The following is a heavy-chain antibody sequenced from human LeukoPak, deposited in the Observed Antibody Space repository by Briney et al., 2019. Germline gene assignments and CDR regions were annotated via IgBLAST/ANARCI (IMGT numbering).Heavy chain of an antibody. CDR2: INPNSGGT. Sequence: ASVKVSCKASGYTFAGYYMHWVRQAPGQGLEWMGWINPNSGGTNYAQKFQGRVTMTRDTSISTAYMELSRLRSDDTAVYYCARGRGARGYYDYWGQGTLVTVSS. CDR1: GYTFAGYY. D-gene: IGHD3-10*01. V-gene: IGHV1-2*02. J-gene: IGHJ4*02. CDR3: ARGRGARGYYDY.